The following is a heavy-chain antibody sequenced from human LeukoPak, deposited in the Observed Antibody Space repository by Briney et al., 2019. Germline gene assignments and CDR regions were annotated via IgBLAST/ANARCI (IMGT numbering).Heavy chain of an antibody. CDR3: ARDGGSSSFFDY. CDR1: GFTFSSYW. Sequence: GGSLRLSCAASGFTFSSYWMHWVRQVPGKGLVWVSRINSDGSSTNYADSVKGRFTISRDNSKNTLYLQMNSLRAEDTAVYYCARDGGSSSFFDYWGQGTLVTVSS. J-gene: IGHJ4*02. CDR2: INSDGSST. V-gene: IGHV3-74*01. D-gene: IGHD6-13*01.